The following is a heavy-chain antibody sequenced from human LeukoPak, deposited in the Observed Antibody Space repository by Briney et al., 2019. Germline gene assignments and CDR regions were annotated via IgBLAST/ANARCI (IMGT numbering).Heavy chain of an antibody. CDR2: IIPIFGTA. CDR1: GYTFTGYY. D-gene: IGHD1-26*01. CDR3: ARERHLGAPDY. Sequence: SVKVSCKASGYTFTGYYMHWVRQAPGHGLEWMGGIIPIFGTANYAQKFQGRVTITADESTSTAYMELSSLRSEDTAVYYCARERHLGAPDYWGQRTLLTVSS. J-gene: IGHJ4*02. V-gene: IGHV1-69*13.